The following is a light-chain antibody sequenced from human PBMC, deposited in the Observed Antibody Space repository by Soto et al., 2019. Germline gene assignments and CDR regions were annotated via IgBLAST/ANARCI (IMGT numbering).Light chain of an antibody. Sequence: EIVMTQSPATLSVSLGDSATLSCRASQSVSSYLAWYQQKPGQAPSLLIYGASTRATGIPARFSGSGSETDFTLTISSLQSEDFAVYYCQQYNSWPPSYTFGQGTKMEIK. J-gene: IGKJ2*01. CDR3: QQYNSWPPSYT. CDR1: QSVSSY. CDR2: GAS. V-gene: IGKV3-15*01.